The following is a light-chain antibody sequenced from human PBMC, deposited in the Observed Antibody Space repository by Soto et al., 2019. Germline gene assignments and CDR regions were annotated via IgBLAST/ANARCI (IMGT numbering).Light chain of an antibody. Sequence: QSAPTQPPSASGSPGQLATISCTGTSSDVGGYNYVSWYQQYPGKAPKLMIYEVSKRPSGVPDRFSGSKSGNTASLTVSGLQPEDEADYYCSSYAGSSTWVFGGGTKVTVL. CDR1: SSDVGGYNY. CDR3: SSYAGSSTWV. V-gene: IGLV2-8*01. J-gene: IGLJ2*01. CDR2: EVS.